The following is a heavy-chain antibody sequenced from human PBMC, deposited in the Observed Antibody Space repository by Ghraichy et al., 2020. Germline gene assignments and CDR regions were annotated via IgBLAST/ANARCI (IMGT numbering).Heavy chain of an antibody. CDR3: ARGRVTMIVVVIGYYYYGMDV. CDR2: INHSGST. Sequence: ETLSLTCAVYGGSFSGYYWSWIRQPPGKGLEWIGEINHSGSTNYNPSLKSRVTISVDTSKNQFSLKLSSVTAADTAVYYCARGRVTMIVVVIGYYYYGMDVWGQGTTVTVSS. V-gene: IGHV4-34*01. J-gene: IGHJ6*02. CDR1: GGSFSGYY. D-gene: IGHD3-22*01.